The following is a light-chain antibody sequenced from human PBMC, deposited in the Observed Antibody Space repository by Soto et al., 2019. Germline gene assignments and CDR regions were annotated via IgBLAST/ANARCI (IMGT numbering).Light chain of an antibody. V-gene: IGKV3-15*01. CDR2: SAS. CDR1: QSVGRN. J-gene: IGKJ1*01. Sequence: EAVMTQSPGTLSVSPGEQATLSCRASQSVGRNVAWYQQKPGQAHRLLISSASTRATGIPARFSGTGSGTEFTLSISSLESEDFAIYYCPQYMKWPPKTFGQGTRVEIK. CDR3: PQYMKWPPKT.